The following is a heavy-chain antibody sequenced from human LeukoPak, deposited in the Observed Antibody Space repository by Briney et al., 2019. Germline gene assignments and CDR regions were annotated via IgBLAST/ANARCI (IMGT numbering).Heavy chain of an antibody. CDR1: GYTFTNYD. J-gene: IGHJ4*02. Sequence: ASVKVSCKASGYTFTNYDINWVRQATGQGLEWIGWMNPNSGNTGYAQKFQGRVTMTRDTSIITAYLELSSLRSDDTAMYYCESRSNYDFDCWGQGTLVTVSS. CDR2: MNPNSGNT. V-gene: IGHV1-8*01. D-gene: IGHD3-16*01. CDR3: ESRSNYDFDC.